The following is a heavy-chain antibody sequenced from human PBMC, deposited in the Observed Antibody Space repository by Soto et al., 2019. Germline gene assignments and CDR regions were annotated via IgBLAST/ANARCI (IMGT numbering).Heavy chain of an antibody. CDR2: ITGDGSST. Sequence: EVQLVESGGGLVQPGGSLRLSCAASGFTFSNYWMYWVRQAPGKGLVWVSRITGDGSSTAYADSVKGRFTISRDNAKNTLFLQVNSLRVEDTAVYYCARGSSGSGRAYWGQGTLVTVSS. CDR1: GFTFSNYW. J-gene: IGHJ4*02. V-gene: IGHV3-74*01. CDR3: ARGSSGSGRAY. D-gene: IGHD3-10*01.